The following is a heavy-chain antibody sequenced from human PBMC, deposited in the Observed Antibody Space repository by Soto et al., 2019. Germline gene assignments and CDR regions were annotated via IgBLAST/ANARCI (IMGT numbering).Heavy chain of an antibody. CDR3: VRVVSGSYLDY. D-gene: IGHD1-26*01. V-gene: IGHV4-31*03. Sequence: SETLSLTCTVSGGTITTGGHFWSWIRQYPGKGLEWIGYIYYSGTTHYNPSLKSRVTISIDTSKNQFSLNLSSVTAADTAVYYCVRVVSGSYLDYWGQGTLVTVSS. CDR1: GGTITTGGHF. J-gene: IGHJ4*02. CDR2: IYYSGTT.